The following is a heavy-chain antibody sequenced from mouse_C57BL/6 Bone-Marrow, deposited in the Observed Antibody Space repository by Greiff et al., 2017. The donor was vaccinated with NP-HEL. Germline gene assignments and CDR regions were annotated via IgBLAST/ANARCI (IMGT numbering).Heavy chain of an antibody. CDR1: GYTFTSYW. Sequence: QVQLQQPGAELVMPGASVKLSCKASGYTFTSYWMHWVKQRPGQGLEWIGEIDPSDSYTNYNQKFKGKSTLTVDKSSSTAYMQLSSLTSEDSAVYYCARGNWAYYFDYWGPGTTLTVSS. CDR3: ARGNWAYYFDY. V-gene: IGHV1-69*01. D-gene: IGHD4-1*01. CDR2: IDPSDSYT. J-gene: IGHJ2*01.